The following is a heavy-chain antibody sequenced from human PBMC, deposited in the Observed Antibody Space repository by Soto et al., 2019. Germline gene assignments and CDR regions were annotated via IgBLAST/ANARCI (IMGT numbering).Heavy chain of an antibody. CDR2: ISGSGGST. J-gene: IGHJ6*02. CDR3: AKALYYYDSSGYYPDYYYYGMDV. Sequence: PLGALRLSFAASGFTFSSYAMSWVRQAPGKGLEWGSAISGSGGSTYYADSVKGRFTISRDNSKNTLYLQMNSLRAEDTAVYYCAKALYYYDSSGYYPDYYYYGMDVWGQGTTVTVSS. D-gene: IGHD3-22*01. CDR1: GFTFSSYA. V-gene: IGHV3-23*01.